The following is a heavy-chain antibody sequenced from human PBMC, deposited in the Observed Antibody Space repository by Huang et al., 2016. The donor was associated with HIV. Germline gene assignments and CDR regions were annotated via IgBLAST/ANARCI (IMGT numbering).Heavy chain of an antibody. D-gene: IGHD3-22*01. Sequence: QVQLVQSGAEVKKPGASVKVSSKAAGFNFNNYDFNWVRQASGQGLEWMGWRKPKRGNKGYAQKFQGRGTITRNTSITTAYMELRSLRSEDTAVYYCARARGFLYDSTGYYSRYYFDSWGQGTLVTISS. J-gene: IGHJ4*02. CDR3: ARARGFLYDSTGYYSRYYFDS. CDR2: RKPKRGNK. V-gene: IGHV1-8*03. CDR1: GFNFNNYD.